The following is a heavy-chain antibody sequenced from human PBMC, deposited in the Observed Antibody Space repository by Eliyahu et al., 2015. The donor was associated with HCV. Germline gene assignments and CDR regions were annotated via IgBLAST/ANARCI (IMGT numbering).Heavy chain of an antibody. J-gene: IGHJ3*02. D-gene: IGHD2-15*01. CDR1: GFXFSNAW. Sequence: EVQLVESGGGLVKPGGSLRLSCAASGFXFSNAWXXWVRQAPGKGLEWVGRIKSKTDGGTTDYAAPVKGRFTISRDDSKNTLYLQMNSLKTEDTAVYYCTTGDIVVVVAATWDAFDIWGQGTMVTVSS. V-gene: IGHV3-15*01. CDR2: IKSKTDGGTT. CDR3: TTGDIVVVVAATWDAFDI.